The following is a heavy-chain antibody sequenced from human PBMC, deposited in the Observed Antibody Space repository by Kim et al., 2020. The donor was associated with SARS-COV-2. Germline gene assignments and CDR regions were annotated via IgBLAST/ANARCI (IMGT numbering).Heavy chain of an antibody. V-gene: IGHV4-4*02. CDR3: ARDLGFVYYDSSGYYRHYYYGMDV. Sequence: SETLSLTCAVSGGSISSSNWWSWVRQPPGKGLEWIGEIYHSGSTNYNPSLKSRVTISVDKSKNQFSLKLSSVTAADTAVYYCARDLGFVYYDSSGYYRHYYYGMDVWGQGTTVTVSS. J-gene: IGHJ6*02. CDR1: GGSISSSNW. CDR2: IYHSGST. D-gene: IGHD3-22*01.